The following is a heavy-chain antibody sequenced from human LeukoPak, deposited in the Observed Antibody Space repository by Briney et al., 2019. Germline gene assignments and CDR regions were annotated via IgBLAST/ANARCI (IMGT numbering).Heavy chain of an antibody. CDR3: ARSPCSGGSCYPNYYYYYMDV. Sequence: SETLSLTCTVSGGSISSYYWSWIRQPPGKGLEWIGYIYTSGSTNYNPSLKSRVTISVDTSKNQFSLKLCSVTAADTAVYYCARSPCSGGSCYPNYYYYYMDVWGKGTTVTVSS. D-gene: IGHD2-15*01. CDR1: GGSISSYY. J-gene: IGHJ6*03. V-gene: IGHV4-4*09. CDR2: IYTSGST.